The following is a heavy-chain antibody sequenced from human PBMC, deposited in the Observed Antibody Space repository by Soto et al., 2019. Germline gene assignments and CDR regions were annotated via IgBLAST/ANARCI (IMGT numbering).Heavy chain of an antibody. J-gene: IGHJ4*02. CDR2: ISYDGSNK. Sequence: QVQLVESGGGVVQPGRSLRLSCAASGFTFSSYAMHWVRQAPGKGLEWVAVISYDGSNKYYADSVKGRFTISRDNSKNTLYLQMNSLRAEDTAVYYCARDYYFDYWGQGTLVTVSS. CDR1: GFTFSSYA. V-gene: IGHV3-30-3*01. CDR3: ARDYYFDY.